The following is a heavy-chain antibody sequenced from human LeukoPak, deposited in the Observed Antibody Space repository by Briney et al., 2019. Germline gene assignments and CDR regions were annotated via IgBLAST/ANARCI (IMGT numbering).Heavy chain of an antibody. V-gene: IGHV4-59*01. CDR3: TRASSGYSFDY. J-gene: IGHJ4*02. CDR1: GGSISSYY. CDR2: FYYSGNT. D-gene: IGHD3-22*01. Sequence: SETLSLTCTVSGGSISSYYWSWIRQSPGKGLEWIGYFYYSGNTNYNPSLKSRVTISVDTSKNQFSLKLGSVTAADTAVYYCTRASSGYSFDYWGQGTLVTVSS.